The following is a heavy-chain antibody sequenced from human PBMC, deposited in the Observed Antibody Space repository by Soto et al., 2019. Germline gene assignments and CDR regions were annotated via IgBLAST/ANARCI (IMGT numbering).Heavy chain of an antibody. D-gene: IGHD6-19*01. V-gene: IGHV3-30*18. Sequence: PGGSLRLSCAASGFTFSSYGMHWVRQAPGKGLEWVAVISYDGSNKYYADSVKGRFTISRDNSKNTLYLQMNSLRAEDTAVYYCAKGDSSGYPYWGQGTLVTVSS. J-gene: IGHJ4*02. CDR2: ISYDGSNK. CDR1: GFTFSSYG. CDR3: AKGDSSGYPY.